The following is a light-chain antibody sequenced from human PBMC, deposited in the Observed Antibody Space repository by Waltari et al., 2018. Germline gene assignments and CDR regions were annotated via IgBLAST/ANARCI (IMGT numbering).Light chain of an antibody. CDR1: QSVTSNY. CDR3: QLYGSSPET. J-gene: IGKJ2*01. Sequence: EVAVTQAPGTLSLSPGERATLSCRASQSVTSNYLAWYQQKPGQALRLLIYGASSRATDIPGRFSGSWSGTDFTLPISRLEPEDFAVYYCQLYGSSPETFGQGTKLEI. V-gene: IGKV3-20*01. CDR2: GAS.